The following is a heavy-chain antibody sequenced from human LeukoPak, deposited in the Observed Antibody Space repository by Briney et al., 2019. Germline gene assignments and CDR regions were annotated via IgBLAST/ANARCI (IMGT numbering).Heavy chain of an antibody. Sequence: ASVKVSCKASGYTFTGYYMHWVRQAPGQGLEWMGWINPNSGGTNSAQKFQGRVTMTRDTSISTAYMVLSRLRSDDTAVYYCARGIMATNWIYYYYNYMDVWGKGTTVTVSS. CDR1: GYTFTGYY. V-gene: IGHV1-2*02. CDR3: ARGIMATNWIYYYYNYMDV. D-gene: IGHD5-12*01. CDR2: INPNSGGT. J-gene: IGHJ6*03.